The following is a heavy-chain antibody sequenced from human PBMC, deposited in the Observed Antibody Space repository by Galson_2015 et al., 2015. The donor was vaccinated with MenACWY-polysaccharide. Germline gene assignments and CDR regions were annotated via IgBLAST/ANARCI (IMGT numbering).Heavy chain of an antibody. J-gene: IGHJ4*02. CDR1: GFSLSRTGVS. D-gene: IGHD3-9*01. CDR2: IYWDDDK. V-gene: IGHV2-5*02. Sequence: PALVKPTQTLTLTCNFSGFSLSRTGVSVGWIRQPPGKALEWLALIYWDDDKRYSPSLRRRLIITMDTSKNQVVLTMTDMDPIDTGTYFCAHPIFTGWLTEDYWGQGIPVTVSS. CDR3: AHPIFTGWLTEDY.